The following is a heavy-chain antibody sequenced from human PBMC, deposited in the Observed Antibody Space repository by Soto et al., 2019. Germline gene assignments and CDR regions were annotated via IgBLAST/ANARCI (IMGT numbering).Heavy chain of an antibody. CDR1: GYTFTSYG. D-gene: IGHD6-6*01. Sequence: ASVKVSCKASGYTFTSYGISWVRQAPGQGLEWMGWISAYNGNTNYAQKLQGRVTMTTDTSTSTAYMELRSLRSDDTAVYYCASWKEARLSYCMDVWGQGTTVTVSS. V-gene: IGHV1-18*01. CDR3: ASWKEARLSYCMDV. CDR2: ISAYNGNT. J-gene: IGHJ6*02.